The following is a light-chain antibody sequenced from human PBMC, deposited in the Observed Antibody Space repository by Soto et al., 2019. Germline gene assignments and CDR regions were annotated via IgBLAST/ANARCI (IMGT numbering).Light chain of an antibody. J-gene: IGLJ1*01. CDR3: RSYAGSTFYV. CDR2: EVS. CDR1: SSDVGGYNY. V-gene: IGLV2-8*01. Sequence: QSALTQPPSASGSPGQSVTISCTGTSSDVGGYNYVSWYQQHPGKAPKLMIYEVSKRPSGVPDRFSGSKSGNTASLTVSGLQAEDEADYYCRSYAGSTFYVVGTGTKLTVL.